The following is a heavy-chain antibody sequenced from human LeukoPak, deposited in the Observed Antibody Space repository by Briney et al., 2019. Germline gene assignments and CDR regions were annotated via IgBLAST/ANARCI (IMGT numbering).Heavy chain of an antibody. CDR1: GYTFTSYD. Sequence: GASVKVSCKSSGYTFTSYDINLVRQATGQGLEWMGWMNPKSGNTGYAQKFQGRVTMTRNTSISTAYMELSSLRSEDTAVYYCARVDVVVVAAWNNWFDPWGQGTLVTVSS. CDR2: MNPKSGNT. V-gene: IGHV1-8*01. J-gene: IGHJ5*02. D-gene: IGHD2-15*01. CDR3: ARVDVVVVAAWNNWFDP.